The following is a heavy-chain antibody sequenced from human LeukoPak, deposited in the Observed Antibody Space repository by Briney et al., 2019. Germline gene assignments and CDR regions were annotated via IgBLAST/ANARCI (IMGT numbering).Heavy chain of an antibody. Sequence: SSETLSLTCTVSGGSISSSNHYWGWIRQPPGKGLEWMGSMYYSGGTYSNPSLKSRVSMSVDTSKDQFSLKLSSVTAADTAVYYCARRVTITMLVAPGAFDIWGQGIMVIVSS. J-gene: IGHJ3*02. CDR1: GGSISSSNHY. V-gene: IGHV4-39*07. D-gene: IGHD3-22*01. CDR3: ARRVTITMLVAPGAFDI. CDR2: MYYSGGT.